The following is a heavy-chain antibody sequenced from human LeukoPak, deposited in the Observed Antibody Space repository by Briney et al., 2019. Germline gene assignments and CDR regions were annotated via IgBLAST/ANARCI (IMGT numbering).Heavy chain of an antibody. CDR2: ISRSSSTI. D-gene: IGHD2-15*01. V-gene: IGHV3-48*01. J-gene: IGHJ4*02. CDR1: GFTFSSYS. CDR3: AKGVLPTRTPGSVARGDY. Sequence: GGSLRLSCAASGFTFSSYSMNWVRQAPGKGLEWVSYISRSSSTIYYADSVKGRFTISRDNSKNTLYLQMNSLRAEDTAVYYCAKGVLPTRTPGSVARGDYWGQGTLVTVSS.